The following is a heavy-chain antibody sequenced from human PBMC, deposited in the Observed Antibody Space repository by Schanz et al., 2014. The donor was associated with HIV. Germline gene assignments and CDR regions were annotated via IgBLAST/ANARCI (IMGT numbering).Heavy chain of an antibody. V-gene: IGHV3-23*01. CDR3: ARRDYGDYYYYYGMDV. Sequence: EVQLLESGGGLVQPGGSLRLSCAASGFSFSSYTMTWVRQAPGKGLEWISAISDSGDTTYYADSVKGRFSISRDNSKNTLYLQMNSLRAEDTAVYYCARRDYGDYYYYYGMDVWGQGTTVTVSS. CDR1: GFSFSSYT. D-gene: IGHD4-17*01. J-gene: IGHJ6*02. CDR2: ISDSGDTT.